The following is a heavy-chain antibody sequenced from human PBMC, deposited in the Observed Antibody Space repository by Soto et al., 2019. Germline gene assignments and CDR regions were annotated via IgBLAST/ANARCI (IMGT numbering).Heavy chain of an antibody. CDR1: GGTFSSYT. CDR2: IIPILGIA. D-gene: IGHD2-15*01. CDR3: ARDLRCSGGSCRGNWFDP. J-gene: IGHJ5*02. V-gene: IGHV1-69*04. Sequence: ASVKVSCKASGGTFSSYTISWVRQAPGQGLEWMGRIIPILGIANYAQKFQGRVTITADKSTSTAYMELSSLRSEDTAVYYCARDLRCSGGSCRGNWFDPWGQGTLVTVSS.